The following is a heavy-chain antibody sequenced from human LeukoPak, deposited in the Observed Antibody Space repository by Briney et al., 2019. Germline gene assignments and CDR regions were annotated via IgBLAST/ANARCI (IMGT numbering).Heavy chain of an antibody. CDR2: IYYSGST. D-gene: IGHD3-3*01. CDR3: ARRDYDFWSGPDAFDI. J-gene: IGHJ3*02. V-gene: IGHV4-59*08. Sequence: PSETLSLTCTVSGGSISSYYWSWIRQPPGKGLEWIGYIYYSGSTNYNPSLKSRVTTSVDTSKNQFSLKLSSVTAADTAVYYCARRDYDFWSGPDAFDIWGQGTMVTVSS. CDR1: GGSISSYY.